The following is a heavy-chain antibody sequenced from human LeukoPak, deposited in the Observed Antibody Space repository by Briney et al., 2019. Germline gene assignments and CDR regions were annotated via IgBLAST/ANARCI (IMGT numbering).Heavy chain of an antibody. CDR2: IKQDESQK. CDR1: GFTFSSYW. D-gene: IGHD3-22*01. Sequence: GGSLRLSCAASGFTFSSYWMTWARQAPGKGLEWVANIKQDESQKYYGDSVRGRSTISRDNAQNSLYLQMNSLRAEDTAVYYCARGNGYFSVDYWGQGTLVTVSS. V-gene: IGHV3-7*01. J-gene: IGHJ4*02. CDR3: ARGNGYFSVDY.